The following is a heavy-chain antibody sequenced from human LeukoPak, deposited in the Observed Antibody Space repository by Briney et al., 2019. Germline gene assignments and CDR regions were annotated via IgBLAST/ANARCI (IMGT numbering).Heavy chain of an antibody. D-gene: IGHD2-15*01. CDR2: IIPIFGTA. J-gene: IGHJ6*03. CDR3: ARDAPQVGYYYYYMDV. Sequence: SVKVSCKASGGAFSSYAISWVRQAPGQGLEWMGGIIPIFGTANYAQKFQGRVTITADESTSTAYMELSSLRSEDTAVYYCARDAPQVGYYYYYMDVWGKGTTVTVSS. V-gene: IGHV1-69*13. CDR1: GGAFSSYA.